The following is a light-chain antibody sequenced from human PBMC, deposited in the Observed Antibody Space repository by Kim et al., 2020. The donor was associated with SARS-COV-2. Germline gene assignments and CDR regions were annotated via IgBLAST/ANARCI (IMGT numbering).Light chain of an antibody. Sequence: QTVTSSCSGSSSNIGNNAVSWYQQLPGTAPKLLVYDNNKRPSGIPDRFSGSKSGTSATLGITGLQTGDEADYYCGTWDSSLSAVVFGGGTQLTVL. V-gene: IGLV1-51*01. CDR1: SSNIGNNA. CDR3: GTWDSSLSAVV. CDR2: DNN. J-gene: IGLJ2*01.